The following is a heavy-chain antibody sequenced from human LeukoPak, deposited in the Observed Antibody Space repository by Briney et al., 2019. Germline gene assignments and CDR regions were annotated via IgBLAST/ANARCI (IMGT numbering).Heavy chain of an antibody. D-gene: IGHD1-1*01. CDR2: IYDSGST. Sequence: PSETLSLTCTVSGGSISSYYWSWIRQPPGKGLEWIGYIYDSGSTNYNPSLKSRVTISVDTSKNQFSLKLSSVPAADTAVDYCARVGGTNYYYYGMDVWGQGTTVTVSS. CDR1: GGSISSYY. CDR3: ARVGGTNYYYYGMDV. J-gene: IGHJ6*02. V-gene: IGHV4-59*01.